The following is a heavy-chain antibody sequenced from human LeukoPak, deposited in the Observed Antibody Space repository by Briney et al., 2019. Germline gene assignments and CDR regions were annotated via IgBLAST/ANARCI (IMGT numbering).Heavy chain of an antibody. D-gene: IGHD5-18*01. CDR2: IYYSGST. V-gene: IGHV4-59*01. CDR3: ARDNGYSYGYPYYYYYMDV. CDR1: GGSISSYY. Sequence: PSETLSLTCTVSGGSISSYYWSWIRQPPGKGLEWIGYIYYSGSTNYNPSLKSRVTISVDTSKNQFSLKLSSVTAADTAVYYCARDNGYSYGYPYYYYYMDVWGKGTTVTVSS. J-gene: IGHJ6*03.